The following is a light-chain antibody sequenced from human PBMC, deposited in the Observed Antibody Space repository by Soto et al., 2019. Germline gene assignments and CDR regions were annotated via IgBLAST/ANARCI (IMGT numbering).Light chain of an antibody. V-gene: IGLV2-8*01. CDR1: SSDVGGYNY. CDR2: EVS. Sequence: QSALTQPPSASGSPGQSVTISCTGTSSDVGGYNYVSWYQQHPGKAPKLMIYEVSKRPSGVPDRFSGSKSGNTASLTVSGLQAEDEADYYFSSYAGTVRVFGTGTKLTVL. J-gene: IGLJ1*01. CDR3: SSYAGTVRV.